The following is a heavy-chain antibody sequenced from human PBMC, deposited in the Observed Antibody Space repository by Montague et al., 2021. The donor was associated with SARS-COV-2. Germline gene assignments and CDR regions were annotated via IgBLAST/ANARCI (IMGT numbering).Heavy chain of an antibody. CDR2: ISYDGSNK. J-gene: IGHJ6*02. Sequence: SLRLSCAASGFTFSSYAMHWVRQALGKGLEWVAVISYDGSNKYYADSVKGRFTISGDNSKNTLYLQMNSLRAEDTAVYYCASVIGGYYVMDVWGQGTTVTVSS. D-gene: IGHD1-26*01. CDR3: ASVIGGYYVMDV. CDR1: GFTFSSYA. V-gene: IGHV3-30-3*01.